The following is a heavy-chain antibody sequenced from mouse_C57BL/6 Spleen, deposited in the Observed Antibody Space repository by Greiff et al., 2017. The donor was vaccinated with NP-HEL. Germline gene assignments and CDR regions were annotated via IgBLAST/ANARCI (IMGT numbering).Heavy chain of an antibody. J-gene: IGHJ2*01. V-gene: IGHV1-69*01. CDR1: GYTFTSYW. Sequence: QVQLQQPGAELVMPGASVKLSCKASGYTFTSYWMHWVKQRPGQGLEWIGEIDPSDSYTNYNQKFKGKSTLTVDKSSSAAYMQLSSLTSEGSAVYYCARKGDGYYLYFDYWGQGTTLTVSS. CDR3: ARKGDGYYLYFDY. CDR2: IDPSDSYT. D-gene: IGHD2-3*01.